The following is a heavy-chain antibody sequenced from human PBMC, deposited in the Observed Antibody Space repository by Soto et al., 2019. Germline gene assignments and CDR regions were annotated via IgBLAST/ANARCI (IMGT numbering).Heavy chain of an antibody. Sequence: QVHLVQSGAEMRKPGASVKVSCKASGYTFTTYYMHWLRRAPGQGLQWLGVINPGTGSTTYSERFQDRVAMTSDTSTSTVYMELSGLRSDDRAVYYCAGERRGDYSGADFWGQGTLVTVSS. CDR1: GYTFTTYY. CDR2: INPGTGST. V-gene: IGHV1-46*01. D-gene: IGHD4-4*01. CDR3: AGERRGDYSGADF. J-gene: IGHJ4*02.